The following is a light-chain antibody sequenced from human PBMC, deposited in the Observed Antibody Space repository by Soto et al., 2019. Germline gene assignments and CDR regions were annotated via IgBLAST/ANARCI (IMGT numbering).Light chain of an antibody. CDR1: QPINSN. CDR3: QEYSNWPSLT. V-gene: IGKV3-15*01. Sequence: EIVMTQSPATLSVSPGGRATLSCRASQPINSNLAWYQQNPGQAPRLVIYSASTRATGIPARSSGSGSGTEFTLTISSLQSEDFAVYYCQEYSNWPSLTFGGGTKVDIK. CDR2: SAS. J-gene: IGKJ4*01.